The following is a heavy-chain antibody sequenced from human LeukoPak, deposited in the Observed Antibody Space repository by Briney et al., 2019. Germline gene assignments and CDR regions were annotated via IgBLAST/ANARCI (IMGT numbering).Heavy chain of an antibody. V-gene: IGHV3-23*01. J-gene: IGHJ1*01. CDR3: AGRPTGYSSGYIH. D-gene: IGHD5-18*01. CDR1: GITFSNYA. Sequence: GGSLRLSCVASGITFSNYAVSWVRQAPEKGLDWVSVISGSAHKIRYADSVKGRFTISRDNSENLVYLQMNNLRVEDTAVYYCAGRPTGYSSGYIHWGQGTLVTVSS. CDR2: ISGSAHKI.